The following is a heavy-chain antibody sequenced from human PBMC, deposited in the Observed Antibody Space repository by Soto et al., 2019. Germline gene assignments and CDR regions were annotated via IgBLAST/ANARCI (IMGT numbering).Heavy chain of an antibody. Sequence: GGSLRLSCAASGFNFNAYVMNWVRQAPGKGLEWVSIISFTGDSRYYADSVKGRFTISRDNSKNTLYLQMNSLRAEDTAVYYCVDSSGYYPPFDYWGQGTLVTVSS. V-gene: IGHV3-23*01. CDR3: VDSSGYYPPFDY. D-gene: IGHD3-22*01. CDR1: GFNFNAYV. J-gene: IGHJ4*02. CDR2: ISFTGDSR.